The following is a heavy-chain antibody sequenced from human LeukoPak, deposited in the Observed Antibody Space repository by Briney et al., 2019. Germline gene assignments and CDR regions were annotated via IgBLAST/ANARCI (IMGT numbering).Heavy chain of an antibody. Sequence: ASVKVSCKASGYTFTSYGISWVRQAPGQGLEWMGWISAYNGNTNYAQKLQGRVTMTTDTSTSTAYMELRSLRSDDTAVYYCARAWGGFSRDGYSYVWGYYFDYWGQGTLVTVSS. J-gene: IGHJ4*02. CDR1: GYTFTSYG. D-gene: IGHD5-24*01. V-gene: IGHV1-18*01. CDR2: ISAYNGNT. CDR3: ARAWGGFSRDGYSYVWGYYFDY.